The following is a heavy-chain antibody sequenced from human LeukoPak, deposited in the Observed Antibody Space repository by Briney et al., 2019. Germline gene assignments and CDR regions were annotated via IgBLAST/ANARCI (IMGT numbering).Heavy chain of an antibody. Sequence: PSETLSLTCTVSGGSINGYFWSWNRQPAGKGLEWIGRIYSSGSNNYNPSLKSRVTMSLDTSKNHLSLNLSSVTAADTAVYYCAREPTSGREPTSGRPLDYWGQRTLVTVSS. D-gene: IGHD5-12*01. J-gene: IGHJ4*02. CDR2: IYSSGSN. V-gene: IGHV4-4*07. CDR1: GGSINGYF. CDR3: AREPTSGREPTSGRPLDY.